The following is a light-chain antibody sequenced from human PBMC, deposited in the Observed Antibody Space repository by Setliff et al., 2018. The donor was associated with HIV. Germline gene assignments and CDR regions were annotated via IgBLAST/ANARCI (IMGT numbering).Light chain of an antibody. CDR2: DGT. CDR3: CSYVGRRIYV. CDR1: SSDGGKYNV. V-gene: IGLV2-23*01. J-gene: IGLJ1*01. Sequence: QSALTQPASVSGSPEKSITISCTETSSDGGKYNVVSCYQQHPGKAPKLISYDGTQRTSGVSNRFSGSKSGNTASLTISGLQAEDESDYYCCSYVGRRIYVFGGGTKVTVL.